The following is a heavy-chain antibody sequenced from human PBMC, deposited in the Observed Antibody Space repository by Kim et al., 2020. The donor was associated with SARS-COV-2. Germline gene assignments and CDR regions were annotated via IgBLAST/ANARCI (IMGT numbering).Heavy chain of an antibody. J-gene: IGHJ4*02. Sequence: SETLSLTCAVYGGSFSGYYWSWIRQPPGKGLEWIGEINHSGSTNYNPSLKSRVTISVDTSKNQFSLKLSSVTAADTAVYYCARGVRYSYGYGYWGQGTLVTVSS. CDR2: INHSGST. CDR1: GGSFSGYY. D-gene: IGHD5-18*01. CDR3: ARGVRYSYGYGY. V-gene: IGHV4-34*01.